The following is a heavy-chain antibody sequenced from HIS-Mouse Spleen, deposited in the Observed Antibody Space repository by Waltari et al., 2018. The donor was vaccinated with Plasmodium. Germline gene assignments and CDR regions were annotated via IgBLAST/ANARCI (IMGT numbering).Heavy chain of an antibody. CDR3: ARDVANWGFGWFDP. CDR2: IYYSGST. J-gene: IGHJ5*02. Sequence: QLQLQESGPGLVKPSETLSLTCTVSGGSISSSSYYWGWIRQPPGKGLEWIGYIYYSGSTYYNPSLKSRVTISVDTSKNQFSLKLSSVTAADTAVYYCARDVANWGFGWFDPWGQGTLVTVSS. CDR1: GGSISSSSYY. V-gene: IGHV4-31*03. D-gene: IGHD7-27*01.